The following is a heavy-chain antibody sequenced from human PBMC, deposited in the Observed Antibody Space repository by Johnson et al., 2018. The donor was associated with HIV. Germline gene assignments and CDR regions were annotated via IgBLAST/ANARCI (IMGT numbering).Heavy chain of an antibody. CDR2: IHYDGSNE. D-gene: IGHD6-13*01. V-gene: IGHV3-30*02. Sequence: QVQLVESGGGVVQPGGSLRLSCAASGFTFSSYGMHWVRQAPGKGLEWVAFIHYDGSNEYYADSVKGRFTISRDNSKNTLYLQMNSLRAEDTAVYYCASAEIAAAATGHDAFDIWGQGTMVTVAS. CDR1: GFTFSSYG. CDR3: ASAEIAAAATGHDAFDI. J-gene: IGHJ3*02.